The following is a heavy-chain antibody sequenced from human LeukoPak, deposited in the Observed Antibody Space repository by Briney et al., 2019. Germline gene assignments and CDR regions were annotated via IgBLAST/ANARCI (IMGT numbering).Heavy chain of an antibody. CDR3: ARDDRVSGTFLRWFDP. D-gene: IGHD1-26*01. CDR1: GGSISSYY. V-gene: IGHV4-4*07. Sequence: SETLSLTCTVSGGSISSYYWSWIRQPAGKGLEWIGHIYKSGSTDYNPSLKSRVTMSMDTSKSQFSLNLRSVTAADMAVYYCARDDRVSGTFLRWFDPWGQGTLVTVSS. CDR2: IYKSGST. J-gene: IGHJ5*02.